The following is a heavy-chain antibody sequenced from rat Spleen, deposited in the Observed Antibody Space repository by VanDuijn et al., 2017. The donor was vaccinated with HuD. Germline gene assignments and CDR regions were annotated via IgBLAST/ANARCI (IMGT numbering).Heavy chain of an antibody. V-gene: IGHV5-58*01. D-gene: IGHD1-7*01. Sequence: EVQLVESGGGLVQPGRSLKLSCAASGFTFSDYGVAWVRQAPGKGLEWVSSINPDGGTTYYPDSVKGRFTISRDNAENTVYLQMNSLRSEDTATYYCARQDYYGGFAYWGQGTLVTVSS. CDR2: INPDGGTT. J-gene: IGHJ3*01. CDR3: ARQDYYGGFAY. CDR1: GFTFSDYG.